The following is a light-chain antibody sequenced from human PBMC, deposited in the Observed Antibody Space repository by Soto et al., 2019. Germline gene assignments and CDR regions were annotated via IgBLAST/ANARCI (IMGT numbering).Light chain of an antibody. V-gene: IGKV1-5*01. CDR3: QQYNSYSPAT. CDR2: DAS. CDR1: QSIRRW. Sequence: DIQMTQNPSTLSASVGDRVTITCRASQSIRRWLAWYQQKPGKAPKLLIFDASTLESGVPSRFSGRGSETEFTLTISSLQPDDFATYYCQQYNSYSPATFGQGTMVDI. J-gene: IGKJ1*01.